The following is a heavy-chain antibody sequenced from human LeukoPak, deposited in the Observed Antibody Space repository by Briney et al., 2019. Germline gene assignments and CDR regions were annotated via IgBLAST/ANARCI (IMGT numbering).Heavy chain of an antibody. Sequence: GGSLRLSCTASGFTFGDYAMSWVRQAPGKGLEWISYISNSGSTIYYADSVKGRFTISRDNAKNYLYLHMNRLRAEDTAIYYCARDYDILTGYFHIGLDYWGQGTLVTVSS. CDR3: ARDYDILTGYFHIGLDY. D-gene: IGHD3-9*01. J-gene: IGHJ4*02. V-gene: IGHV3-48*03. CDR1: GFTFGDYA. CDR2: ISNSGSTI.